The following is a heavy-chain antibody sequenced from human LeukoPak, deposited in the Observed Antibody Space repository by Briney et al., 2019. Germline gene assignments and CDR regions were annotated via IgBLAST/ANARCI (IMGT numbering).Heavy chain of an antibody. CDR2: ISYDGSNK. D-gene: IGHD6-13*01. V-gene: IGHV3-30*18. J-gene: IGHJ4*02. CDR3: AKARPTYSSSWYLVGYFDY. CDR1: GFTFSSYG. Sequence: GRSLRLSCAASGFTFSSYGMHWVRQAPGKGLEWVAVISYDGSNKYYAGSVKGRFTISRDNSKNTLYLQMNSLRAEDTAVYYCAKARPTYSSSWYLVGYFDYWGQGTLVTVSS.